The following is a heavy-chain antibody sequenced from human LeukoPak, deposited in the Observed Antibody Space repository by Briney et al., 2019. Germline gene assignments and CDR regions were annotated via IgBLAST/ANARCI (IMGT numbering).Heavy chain of an antibody. J-gene: IGHJ6*02. D-gene: IGHD3-10*01. V-gene: IGHV1-69*01. Sequence: SVKVSCKASGGTFSNYAISWVRQAPGQGLEWMGGIIPIFDTANYAQKFQGRVTITADESTSTAYMELSSLRSEDTAVYYCARGGQLAPYYYYGMDVWGQGTTVTVSS. CDR2: IIPIFDTA. CDR3: ARGGQLAPYYYYGMDV. CDR1: GGTFSNYA.